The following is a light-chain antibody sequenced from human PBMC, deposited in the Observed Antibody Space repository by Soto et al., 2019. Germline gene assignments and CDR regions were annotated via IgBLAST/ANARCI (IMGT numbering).Light chain of an antibody. CDR2: EDN. CDR3: QSYDSSTVV. CDR1: SGRIATNY. J-gene: IGLJ2*01. V-gene: IGLV6-57*02. Sequence: NFMLTQPHSVSESPGKTVTISCTGSSGRIATNYVQWYQQRPGSAPTTVIYEDNQRPSGVPDRFSGSIDSSSNSASFTISGLKAEDEADYYCQSYDSSTVVFGGGTKLTVL.